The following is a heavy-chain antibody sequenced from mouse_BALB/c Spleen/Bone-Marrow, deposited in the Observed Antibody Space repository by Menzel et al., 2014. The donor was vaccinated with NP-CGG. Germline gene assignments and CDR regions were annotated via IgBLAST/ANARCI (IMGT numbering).Heavy chain of an antibody. Sequence: EVKVVESGGGLVQPGGSLRLSCTTPGFTFTDYYVSWVRQPPGKALEWLAFIRNKAYGYTTEYSASVRGRFTISRDNSQSILYLQMNTLRAEDSATYYCARFPMDYWGQGTSVTVSS. J-gene: IGHJ4*01. CDR3: ARFPMDY. CDR2: IRNKAYGYTT. CDR1: GFTFTDYY. V-gene: IGHV7-3*02.